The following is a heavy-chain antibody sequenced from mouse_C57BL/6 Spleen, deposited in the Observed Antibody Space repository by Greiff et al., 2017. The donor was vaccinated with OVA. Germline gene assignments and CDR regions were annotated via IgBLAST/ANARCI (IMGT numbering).Heavy chain of an antibody. CDR3: TRRGYYGSSLYYAMDY. CDR1: GYTFTDYE. V-gene: IGHV1-15*01. D-gene: IGHD1-1*01. Sequence: QVQLQQSGAELVRPGASVTLSCKASGYTFTDYEMHWVKQTPVHGLEWIGAIDPETGGTAYNQKFKGKAILTADKSSSTAYMELRSLTSEDSAVYYGTRRGYYGSSLYYAMDYWGQGTSVTVSS. J-gene: IGHJ4*01. CDR2: IDPETGGT.